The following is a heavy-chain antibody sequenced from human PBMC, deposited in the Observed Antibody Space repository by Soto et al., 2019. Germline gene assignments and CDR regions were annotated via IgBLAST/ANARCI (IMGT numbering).Heavy chain of an antibody. V-gene: IGHV3-66*01. D-gene: IGHD3-16*01. Sequence: EGQLVESGGGLVQPGGSLRLSCAASGFTVSSNYMSWVRQAPGKGLEWVSIIYSGGSTYYADSVKGRFSISRDNSKNTLYLQMNRLTAEDTAVYYCARPGGSPGDYWGQGTLVTISS. CDR2: IYSGGST. CDR1: GFTVSSNY. J-gene: IGHJ4*02. CDR3: ARPGGSPGDY.